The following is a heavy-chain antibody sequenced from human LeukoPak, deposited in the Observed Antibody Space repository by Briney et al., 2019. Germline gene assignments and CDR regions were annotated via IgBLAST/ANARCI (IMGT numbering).Heavy chain of an antibody. CDR3: AKAQGSCGGDTCQYAVDV. J-gene: IGHJ6*02. D-gene: IGHD2-15*01. CDR2: IRASGSRT. V-gene: IGHV3-23*01. CDR1: GFIFNNYA. Sequence: GGSLRLSCAASGFIFNNYAIAWVRPGPGKGLEWDSGIRASGSRTYYADSVKGRFTISRDNSKNTLFLQMNSLRAEDTAVYYCAKAQGSCGGDTCQYAVDVWGQGTTVTVSS.